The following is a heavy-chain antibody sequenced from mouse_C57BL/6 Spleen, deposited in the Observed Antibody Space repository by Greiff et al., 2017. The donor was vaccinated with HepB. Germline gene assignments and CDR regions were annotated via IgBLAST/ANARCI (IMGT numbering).Heavy chain of an antibody. Sequence: VQLQQPGAELVKPGASVKMSCKASGYTFTSYWITWVKQRPGQGLEWIGDIYPGSGSTNYNEKFKSKATLTVDTSSSTAYMQLSSLTSEDSAVYYCARQPYYGNPIDYWGQGTTLTVSS. V-gene: IGHV1-55*01. D-gene: IGHD2-10*01. CDR1: GYTFTSYW. J-gene: IGHJ2*01. CDR2: IYPGSGST. CDR3: ARQPYYGNPIDY.